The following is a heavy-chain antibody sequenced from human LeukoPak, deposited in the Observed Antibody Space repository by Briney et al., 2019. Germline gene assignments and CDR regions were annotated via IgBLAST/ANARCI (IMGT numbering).Heavy chain of an antibody. Sequence: PRGSLRPSCAASGFTFSRFWISWVRQAPEKGLEWVANIKQDGSEKYYAHSVKGRLTISRDNAKNSLYLQMNSLRAEDTAVFYCARDGTYTDYDPDFDIWGQGILVTVSS. CDR3: ARDGTYTDYDPDFDI. CDR1: GFTFSRFW. D-gene: IGHD5-12*01. V-gene: IGHV3-7*04. CDR2: IKQDGSEK. J-gene: IGHJ4*02.